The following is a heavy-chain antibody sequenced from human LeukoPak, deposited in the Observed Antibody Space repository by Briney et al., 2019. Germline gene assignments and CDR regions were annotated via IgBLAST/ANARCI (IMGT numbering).Heavy chain of an antibody. CDR3: AVRGIVVANFDY. J-gene: IGHJ4*02. CDR1: GFSFGGYS. CDR2: ISVSGTI. D-gene: IGHD3-22*01. V-gene: IGHV3-48*04. Sequence: GGSLRLSCTASGFSFGGYSIHWVRQAPGKGLEWLSYISVSGTIHADSVMGRVTVSRDNAKNSLYLQMNSLRAEDTAVYYCAVRGIVVANFDYWGQGTLVTVSS.